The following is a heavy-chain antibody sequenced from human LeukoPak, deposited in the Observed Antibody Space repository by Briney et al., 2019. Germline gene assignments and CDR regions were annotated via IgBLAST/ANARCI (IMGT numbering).Heavy chain of an antibody. CDR2: IYYSGST. D-gene: IGHD3-22*01. CDR1: GGSISSSSYY. CDR3: ARVALSSGQKGGYFDY. V-gene: IGHV4-39*07. Sequence: SETLSPTCTVSGGSISSSSYYWGWIRQPPGKGLEWIGSIYYSGSTYYNPSLKSRVTISVDTSKNQFSLKLSSVTAADTAVYYCARVALSSGQKGGYFDYWGQGTLVTVSS. J-gene: IGHJ4*02.